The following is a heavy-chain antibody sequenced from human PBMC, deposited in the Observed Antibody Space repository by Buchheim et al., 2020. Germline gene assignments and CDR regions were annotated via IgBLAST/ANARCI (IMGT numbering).Heavy chain of an antibody. J-gene: IGHJ4*02. CDR2: LTADGRDT. CDR1: GFTVSSSW. Sequence: EVQLVESGGGLVQPGGSLRLSCAASGFTVSSSWMHWVRQAPGKGLVWVSRLTADGRDTAYADSVKGRFTIPRDNAKNTRYLQMNTLRAEDTAVYYCARSWRFSLDSWGRGTL. CDR3: ARSWRFSLDS. V-gene: IGHV3-74*01. D-gene: IGHD3-10*01.